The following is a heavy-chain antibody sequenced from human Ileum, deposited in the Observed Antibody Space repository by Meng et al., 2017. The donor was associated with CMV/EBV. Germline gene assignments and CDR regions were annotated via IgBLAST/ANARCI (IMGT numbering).Heavy chain of an antibody. CDR3: AREPPRGVHFDH. V-gene: IGHV1-46*01. J-gene: IGHJ4*02. D-gene: IGHD5-24*01. CDR2: IYDSGGNT. Sequence: ASVKVSCKASGYTFTNYHIHWMRQAPGHGLEYMGVIYDSGGNTYKEQKFQDRLSMTWDTSTTTVHMELSSLRSEDTAVYNCAREPPRGVHFDHWGQGTLVTVSS. CDR1: GYTFTNYH.